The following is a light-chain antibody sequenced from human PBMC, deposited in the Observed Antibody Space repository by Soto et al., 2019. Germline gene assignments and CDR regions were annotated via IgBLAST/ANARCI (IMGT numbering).Light chain of an antibody. CDR3: QRYNNCPLT. CDR2: DTS. V-gene: IGKV3-15*01. CDR1: QGSGDT. J-gene: IGKJ4*01. Sequence: EVVLTQSPATLSVSPGDGVTLSCRASQGSGDTLAWYQHKPGQTPRLLIYDTSARATGVPARFSGSRSGPEFTLTIKSLQYEDFAIYYCQRYNNCPLTFGGGTQLASK.